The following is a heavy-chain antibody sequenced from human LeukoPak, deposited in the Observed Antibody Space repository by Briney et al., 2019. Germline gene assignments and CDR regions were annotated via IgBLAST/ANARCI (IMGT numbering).Heavy chain of an antibody. Sequence: PGGSLRLSCAASGFTFSSNWMHWVRQAPGKGLVWVSRINEDGSTTNYADSVKGRFTISRDNAKNTLYLQMNSLRAEDTAVYYCVRDLGGGSGHWGQGTLVTVSS. CDR3: VRDLGGGSGH. J-gene: IGHJ4*02. CDR1: GFTFSSNW. D-gene: IGHD1-26*01. CDR2: INEDGSTT. V-gene: IGHV3-74*01.